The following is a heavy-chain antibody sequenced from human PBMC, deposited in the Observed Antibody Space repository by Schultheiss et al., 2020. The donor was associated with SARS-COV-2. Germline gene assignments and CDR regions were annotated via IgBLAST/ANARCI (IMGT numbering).Heavy chain of an antibody. CDR3: ARSYYDYEGAFDI. Sequence: GGSLRLSCAASGFTFSDYYMSWIRQAPGKGLGWVSYISRSSSTIYYADSVKGRFTISRDNAKNSLFLQMDSLTAEDTAVYYCARSYYDYEGAFDIWGQGTMVTVSS. J-gene: IGHJ3*02. CDR1: GFTFSDYY. CDR2: ISRSSSTI. V-gene: IGHV3-11*04. D-gene: IGHD3-16*01.